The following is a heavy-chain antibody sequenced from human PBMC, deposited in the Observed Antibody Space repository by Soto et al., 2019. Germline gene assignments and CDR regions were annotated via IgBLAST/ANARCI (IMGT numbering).Heavy chain of an antibody. CDR3: ARLFYTASDYYGMDV. CDR1: GYTFANYW. V-gene: IGHV5-10-1*01. J-gene: IGHJ6*02. Sequence: GESLKISCNGSGYTFANYWISWVRQVPGKGLEWMARIDPSDSYINYSPSFQGRVTVSVDKSGTTAYLQWSTLKASDTAIYYCARLFYTASDYYGMDVWGQGTTVTVSS. D-gene: IGHD2-21*02. CDR2: IDPSDSYI.